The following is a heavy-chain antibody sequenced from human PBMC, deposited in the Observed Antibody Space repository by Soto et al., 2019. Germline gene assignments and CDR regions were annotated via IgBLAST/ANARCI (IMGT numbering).Heavy chain of an antibody. D-gene: IGHD6-6*01. CDR2: INPGNGDT. CDR3: ARDSSSSRSFDY. CDR1: GYPFTIYA. Sequence: GASVKVSFKASGYPFTIYAIHWVRQAPGQSLEWMGWINPGNGDTKYSQIFQGRVTITWDTSARTAYMDLSSLISEDTADYYCARDSSSSRSFDYWGQGARVTVSS. V-gene: IGHV1-3*01. J-gene: IGHJ4*02.